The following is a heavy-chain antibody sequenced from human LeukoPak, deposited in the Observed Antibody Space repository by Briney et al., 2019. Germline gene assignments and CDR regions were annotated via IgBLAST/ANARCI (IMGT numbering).Heavy chain of an antibody. CDR3: APASRYCSSTSCRDY. V-gene: IGHV3-74*01. J-gene: IGHJ4*02. CDR2: INSDGSST. Sequence: PGGSLRLSRAASGFTFSSYWMHWVRQAPGKGLVWVSRINSDGSSTSYADSVKVRFTISRDNAKDTLYLQMNSLRAEDTAVYYCAPASRYCSSTSCRDYWGQGTLVTVSS. CDR1: GFTFSSYW. D-gene: IGHD2-2*01.